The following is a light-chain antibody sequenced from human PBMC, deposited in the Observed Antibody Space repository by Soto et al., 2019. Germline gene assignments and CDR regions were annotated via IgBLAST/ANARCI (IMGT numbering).Light chain of an antibody. V-gene: IGKV3-20*01. CDR1: QSLRSSY. CDR3: QQYGSSPRT. Sequence: EVVLTQSPNTLSLSPGERATLSCWASQSLRSSYLAWYQRKPGQAPRLLMFGASRRATGIPDRFNGSGSGTDFILTISRLEPEDFAVYYCQQYGSSPRTFGQGTKVEIK. CDR2: GAS. J-gene: IGKJ1*01.